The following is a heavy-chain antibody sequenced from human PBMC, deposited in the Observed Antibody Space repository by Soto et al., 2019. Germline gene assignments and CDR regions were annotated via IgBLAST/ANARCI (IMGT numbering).Heavy chain of an antibody. CDR2: INPDGGGT. CDR1: GYTFTSYY. Sequence: ASVKGSCKASGYTFTSYYMHWVRLAPGQGLEWMGIINPDGGGTSYAQQFQGRVIMTRDTSTSTVYMEMSSLRSEDTAVYYCAVGGTYLSMDFWGQAPTVTVSS. J-gene: IGHJ6*02. V-gene: IGHV1-46*01. D-gene: IGHD1-1*01. CDR3: AVGGTYLSMDF.